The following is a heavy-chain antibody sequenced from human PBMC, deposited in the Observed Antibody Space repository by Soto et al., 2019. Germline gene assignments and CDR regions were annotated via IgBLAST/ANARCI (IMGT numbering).Heavy chain of an antibody. CDR3: AKGPDVYYYGSGSWFVY. V-gene: IGHV3-23*01. J-gene: IGHJ4*02. Sequence: VQLLESGGGLVQPGGSLRLSCAASGFTFSSYAMSWVRQAPGKGLEWVSAISGSGGSTYYADSVKGRFTISRDNSKNTLYLQMNSLRAEDTAVYYCAKGPDVYYYGSGSWFVYWGQGTLVTVSS. CDR1: GFTFSSYA. CDR2: ISGSGGST. D-gene: IGHD3-10*01.